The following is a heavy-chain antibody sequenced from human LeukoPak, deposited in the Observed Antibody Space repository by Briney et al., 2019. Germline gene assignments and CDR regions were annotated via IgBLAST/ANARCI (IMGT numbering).Heavy chain of an antibody. D-gene: IGHD3-9*01. CDR2: IRYDGSNK. V-gene: IGHV3-30*02. J-gene: IGHJ5*02. CDR1: GFTFSSYG. CDR3: AGTYYDILTGPQNWFDP. Sequence: GGSLRLSCAASGFTFSSYGMHWVRQAPGKGLEWVAFIRYDGSNKYYADSVKGRFTISRDNSKKPLYLQMKSLRAEDKAVYYCAGTYYDILTGPQNWFDPWGQGTLVTVSS.